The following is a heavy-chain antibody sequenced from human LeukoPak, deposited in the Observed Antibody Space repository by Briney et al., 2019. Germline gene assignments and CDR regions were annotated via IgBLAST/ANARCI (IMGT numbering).Heavy chain of an antibody. V-gene: IGHV4-59*12. CDR1: GASIRSSY. J-gene: IGHJ6*03. CDR3: ARGRGGSGSSRFFGYYYYMDV. Sequence: SETLSLTCTVSGASIRSSYWSWIRQPPGKGLEWIGHIHYSGSTNYNPSLKSRVTISVDTSKNQFSLKLSSVTAADTAVYYCARGRGGSGSSRFFGYYYYMDVWGKGTTVTISS. CDR2: IHYSGST. D-gene: IGHD3-10*01.